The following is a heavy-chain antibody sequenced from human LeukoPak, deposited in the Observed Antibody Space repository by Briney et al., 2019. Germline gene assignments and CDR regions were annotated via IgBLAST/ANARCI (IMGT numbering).Heavy chain of an antibody. CDR2: ISSSSTT. J-gene: IGHJ4*02. CDR1: GFTFRSYS. D-gene: IGHD1-1*01. V-gene: IGHV3-48*02. Sequence: GGSLRLSCAASGFTFRSYSMNWVRQAPGKGLEWISHISSSSTTSYADSVKGRFTISRDNVKESLYLQMNSLRDEDTAVYYCARGGQLGGQGTLVTVSS. CDR3: ARGGQL.